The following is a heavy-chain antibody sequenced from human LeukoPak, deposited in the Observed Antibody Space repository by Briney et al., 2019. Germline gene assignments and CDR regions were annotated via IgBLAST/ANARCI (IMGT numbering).Heavy chain of an antibody. V-gene: IGHV1-2*02. D-gene: IGHD2-21*01. CDR1: EYTFTGYY. CDR2: INPNSGGT. J-gene: IGHJ4*02. Sequence: GASVKVSCKASEYTFTGYYMHWVRQAPGQGLEWMGWINPNSGGTNYAQKFQGRVTMTRDTSISTAYMELSRLRSDDTAVYYCARVREAYCGGDCSYFDYWGQGTLVTVSS. CDR3: ARVREAYCGGDCSYFDY.